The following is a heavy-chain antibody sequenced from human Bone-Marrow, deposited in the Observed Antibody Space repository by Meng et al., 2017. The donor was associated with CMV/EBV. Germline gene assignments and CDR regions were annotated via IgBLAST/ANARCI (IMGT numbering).Heavy chain of an antibody. CDR1: GGTFSSYA. J-gene: IGHJ3*02. CDR2: IIPIFGTA. Sequence: SVKVSCKASGGTFSSYAISWVRQAPGQGLEWMGGIIPIFGTANYAQKLQGRVTITTDESTSTAYMELSSLRSEDTAVYYCARTLEYQLPRGRDAFEIWGQGTMVTVSS. V-gene: IGHV1-69*05. CDR3: ARTLEYQLPRGRDAFEI. D-gene: IGHD2-2*01.